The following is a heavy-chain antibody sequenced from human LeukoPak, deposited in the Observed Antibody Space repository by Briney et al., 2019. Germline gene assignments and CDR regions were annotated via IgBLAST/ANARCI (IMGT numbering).Heavy chain of an antibody. V-gene: IGHV3-11*04. D-gene: IGHD3-22*01. J-gene: IGHJ4*02. CDR2: ISSSSSTI. CDR1: GFIFSDYY. Sequence: GGSLRLSCAASGFIFSDYYMSWIRQAPGKVLEWVSYISSSSSTIYYADSVKGRFTISRDNAKNSLYLQMNSLRAEDTAVYYCARRYYYDSSGYYYDYWGQGTLVTVSS. CDR3: ARRYYYDSSGYYYDY.